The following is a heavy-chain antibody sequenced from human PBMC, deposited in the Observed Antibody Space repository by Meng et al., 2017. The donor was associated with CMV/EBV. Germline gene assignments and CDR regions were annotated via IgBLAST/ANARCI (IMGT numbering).Heavy chain of an antibody. CDR2: ISAYNGNT. Sequence: ASVKVSCKASGYTFTSYGIIWVRQAPGQGLEWMGWISAYNGNTNYAQKLQGRVTMTTDTSTSTAYMELRSLRSDDTAVYYCARDSTAAIPNPFDYWGQGTLVTVSS. CDR3: ARDSTAAIPNPFDY. V-gene: IGHV1-18*01. CDR1: GYTFTSYG. J-gene: IGHJ4*02. D-gene: IGHD2-2*02.